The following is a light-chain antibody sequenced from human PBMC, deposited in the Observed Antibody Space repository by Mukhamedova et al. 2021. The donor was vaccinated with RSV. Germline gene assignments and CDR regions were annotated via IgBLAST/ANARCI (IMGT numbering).Light chain of an antibody. CDR2: DAT. Sequence: GGTVTLTCASASGPVTPDHYPCWLQQKPGQAPTTLIYDATYRSPGTPARFSGSFFGDKAALTLSGAQPEDEADYYCLVSIGGDQIFG. J-gene: IGLJ2*01. CDR3: LVSIGGDQI. CDR1: SGPVTPDHY. V-gene: IGLV7-46*01.